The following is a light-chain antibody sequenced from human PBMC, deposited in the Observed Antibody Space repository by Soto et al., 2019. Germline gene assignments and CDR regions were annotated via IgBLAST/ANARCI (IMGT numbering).Light chain of an antibody. CDR1: QNINNN. Sequence: VMTQSPATLSVSPGERATLSCRASQNINNNLAWYQQRPGQAPRLLIYGASTRATGIPARFSGSGSGAEFTLTISSLQSEAFAVYYCQQYNNWPPYTFGQGTKLEI. CDR2: GAS. V-gene: IGKV3-15*01. CDR3: QQYNNWPPYT. J-gene: IGKJ2*01.